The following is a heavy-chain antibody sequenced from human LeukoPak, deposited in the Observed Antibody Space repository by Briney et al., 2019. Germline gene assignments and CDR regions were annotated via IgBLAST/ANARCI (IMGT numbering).Heavy chain of an antibody. Sequence: GGTLRLSCAASGFTFSSYGMSWVRQAPGKGLEWVLVIYSGGSTYYADSVKGRFTVSRDNSKNTLYLQMNSLRAEDTAVYYCASTTRGGTYYYYMDVWGKGTTVTISS. CDR1: GFTFSSYG. J-gene: IGHJ6*03. CDR3: ASTTRGGTYYYYMDV. CDR2: IYSGGST. V-gene: IGHV3-23*03. D-gene: IGHD1-1*01.